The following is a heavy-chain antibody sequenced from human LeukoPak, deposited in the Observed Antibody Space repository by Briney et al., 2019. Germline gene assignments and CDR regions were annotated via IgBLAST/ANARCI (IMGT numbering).Heavy chain of an antibody. CDR3: ARKSAARSTSEFDC. V-gene: IGHV1-2*02. J-gene: IGHJ4*02. CDR2: INPNSGGT. D-gene: IGHD2-2*01. Sequence: ASVKVSCKASGYTFTGYYINWVREAPGQGLEWMGWINPNSGGTNYAQKFQGRFTMTSDTSISTAYMELSSLRSDDTAVYYCARKSAARSTSEFDCWGQGTLVTVSS. CDR1: GYTFTGYY.